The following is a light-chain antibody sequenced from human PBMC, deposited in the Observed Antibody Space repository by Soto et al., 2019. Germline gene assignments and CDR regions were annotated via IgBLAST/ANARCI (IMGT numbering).Light chain of an antibody. CDR3: QQYKSYPWT. CDR2: KAP. V-gene: IGKV1-5*03. CDR1: QSINSW. Sequence: DIPMTQSPSTLSASVGERVTITCRASQSINSWLAWLQQKPGKAPKLLIYKAPSLESGVPSRFSGSGSGTEFNLTISSLQPDDFATYNCQQYKSYPWTFGQGTKVEIK. J-gene: IGKJ1*01.